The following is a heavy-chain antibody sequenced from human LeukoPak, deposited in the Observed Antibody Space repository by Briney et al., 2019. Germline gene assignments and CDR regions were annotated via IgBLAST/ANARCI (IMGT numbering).Heavy chain of an antibody. CDR3: ARDLSYGDYEYYYGMDV. V-gene: IGHV3-30*03. D-gene: IGHD4-17*01. CDR2: ISNDGSDK. J-gene: IGHJ6*02. Sequence: GRSLRLSCAASGFTFSSYGMHWVRQAPGKGLEWVAVISNDGSDKYYADSVKGRFTISRDNSKNTLYLQMNSLRAEDTAVYYCARDLSYGDYEYYYGMDVWGQGTTVTVSS. CDR1: GFTFSSYG.